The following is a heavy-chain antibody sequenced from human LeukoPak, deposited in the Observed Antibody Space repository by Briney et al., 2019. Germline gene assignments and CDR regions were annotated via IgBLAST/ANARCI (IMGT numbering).Heavy chain of an antibody. J-gene: IGHJ4*02. CDR1: GFTFSSNW. Sequence: GGSLRLSCAASGFTFSSNWMHWVRHVPGKGLVWVSRINSDGSSTSYADSVKGRFTISRDNAKSTLYLQMNSLRAEDTAVYYCARGQWLALRGVDYWGQGTLVTVSS. D-gene: IGHD6-19*01. CDR3: ARGQWLALRGVDY. CDR2: INSDGSST. V-gene: IGHV3-74*01.